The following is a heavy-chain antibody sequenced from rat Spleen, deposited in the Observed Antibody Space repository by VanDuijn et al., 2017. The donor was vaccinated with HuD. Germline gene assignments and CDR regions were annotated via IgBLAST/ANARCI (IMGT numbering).Heavy chain of an antibody. V-gene: IGHV5-31*01. Sequence: EVQLVESGGGLVQPERSLKLSCVASGFTFNHYWMSWIRQAPGKGLEWVASITNTVGSIYYPDSVKDGFTISREDAQNTLYLQMTYLRSEDTATFYLASCTVAPCDYWGQGVMVTVSS. CDR2: ITNTVGSI. CDR3: ASCTVAPCDY. D-gene: IGHD1-8*01. CDR1: GFTFNHYW. J-gene: IGHJ2*01.